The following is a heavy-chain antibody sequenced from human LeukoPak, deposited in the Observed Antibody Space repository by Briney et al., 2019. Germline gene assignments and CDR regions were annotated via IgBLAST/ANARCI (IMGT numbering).Heavy chain of an antibody. CDR1: GGTFSSYA. CDR3: ARTAGRTFDY. D-gene: IGHD6-6*01. CDR2: INPSGGST. Sequence: ASVKVSCKASGGTFSSYAISWVRQAPGQGLEWMGIINPSGGSTSYAQKFQGRVTMTRDTSTSTVYMELSSLRSEDTAVYYCARTAGRTFDYWVQGTLVTVSS. V-gene: IGHV1-46*01. J-gene: IGHJ4*02.